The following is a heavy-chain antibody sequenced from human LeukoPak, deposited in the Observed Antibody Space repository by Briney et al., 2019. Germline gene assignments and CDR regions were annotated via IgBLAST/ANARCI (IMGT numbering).Heavy chain of an antibody. CDR1: GGAISSYC. Sequence: SETLSLTRNVSGGAISSYCWSWNRQKAGKGLEWIGRIYTSGSTNYNASLKSRVSMSVDTSKNQFSLKLSSVTAADTAVFYCARENSGSYREFDYWGQGTLVTVSS. CDR2: IYTSGST. D-gene: IGHD1-26*01. CDR3: ARENSGSYREFDY. J-gene: IGHJ4*02. V-gene: IGHV4-4*07.